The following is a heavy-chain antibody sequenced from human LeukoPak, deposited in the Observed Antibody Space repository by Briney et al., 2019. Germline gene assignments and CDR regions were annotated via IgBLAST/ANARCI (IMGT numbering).Heavy chain of an antibody. CDR2: MNPNSGNT. D-gene: IGHD1-1*01. CDR3: ARRNWNPPPYYYYMDV. CDR1: GYTFTSYD. V-gene: IGHV1-8*03. Sequence: ASVKVSCKASGYTFTSYDINWVRQATGQGLEWMGWMNPNSGNTGYAQKFQGRVTITRNTSISTAYMELSSLRSEDTAVYYCARRNWNPPPYYYYMDVWGKGTTVTVSS. J-gene: IGHJ6*03.